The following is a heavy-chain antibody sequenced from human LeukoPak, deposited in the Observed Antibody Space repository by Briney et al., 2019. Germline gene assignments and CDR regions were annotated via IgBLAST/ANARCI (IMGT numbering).Heavy chain of an antibody. CDR1: GGSISSHY. Sequence: SETLSLTCTVSGGSISSHYWSWIRQPPGKGLEGIGYIYYSGSTNYNPSLKSRVTISVDTSKNQFSLKLSSVTAADTAVYYCARVSDWFDPWGQGTLVTASS. CDR2: IYYSGST. D-gene: IGHD1-26*01. V-gene: IGHV4-59*11. J-gene: IGHJ5*02. CDR3: ARVSDWFDP.